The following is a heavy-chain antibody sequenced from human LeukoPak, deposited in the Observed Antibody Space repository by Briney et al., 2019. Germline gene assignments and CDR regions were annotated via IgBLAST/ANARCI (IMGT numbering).Heavy chain of an antibody. Sequence: SVKVSCKASGYTFTSYDITWVRQATGQGLEWMGGIIPIFGTANYAQKFQGRVTITTDESTSTAYMELSSLRSEDRAVYYCARAGGTSEDDYYYMDVWGKGTSVTVSS. V-gene: IGHV1-69*05. CDR1: GYTFTSYD. J-gene: IGHJ6*03. CDR3: ARAGGTSEDDYYYMDV. CDR2: IIPIFGTA. D-gene: IGHD1-1*01.